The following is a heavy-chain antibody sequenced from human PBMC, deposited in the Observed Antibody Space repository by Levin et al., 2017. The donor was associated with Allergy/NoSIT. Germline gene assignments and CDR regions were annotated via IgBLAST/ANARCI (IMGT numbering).Heavy chain of an antibody. CDR2: VDPGNSDT. Sequence: ASVKVSCKISGYSFTNFWIAWVRQMPGKGLEWMGIVDPGNSDTKYSPSFQGQVTMSADKSITTAYLQWNSLSASDTAMYYCASMHFTVITTDGFDVWGQGTMVTVSS. CDR1: GYSFTNFW. CDR3: ASMHFTVITTDGFDV. J-gene: IGHJ3*01. V-gene: IGHV5-51*01. D-gene: IGHD4-11*01.